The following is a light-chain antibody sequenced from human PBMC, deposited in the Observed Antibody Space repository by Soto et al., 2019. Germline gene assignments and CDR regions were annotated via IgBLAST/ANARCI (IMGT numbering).Light chain of an antibody. J-gene: IGLJ3*02. CDR1: SSNIGAGYD. V-gene: IGLV1-40*01. CDR3: QSYDTSLSDSWV. CDR2: GNT. Sequence: QSVLTQPPSVSGAPGQRVTISCTESSSNIGAGYDVHWYQQLPGTAPKLLIYGNTNRPSGVPDRFSGSKSGTSASLAITGLQAEDEADYYCQSYDTSLSDSWVFGGGTKLTVL.